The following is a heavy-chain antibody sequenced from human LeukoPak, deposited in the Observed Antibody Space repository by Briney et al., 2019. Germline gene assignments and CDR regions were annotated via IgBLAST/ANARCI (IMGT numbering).Heavy chain of an antibody. CDR2: IYYSGST. Sequence: PSETLSLTCTVSGGSISSYYWSWIRQPPGKGLEWIGYIYYSGSTNYNPSLKRRVTIPVETSKNQFSLKLSSVTAADTAVYYCASNYYGSGSLDYWGQGNLVTVSS. J-gene: IGHJ4*02. V-gene: IGHV4-59*08. CDR1: GGSISSYY. CDR3: ASNYYGSGSLDY. D-gene: IGHD3-10*01.